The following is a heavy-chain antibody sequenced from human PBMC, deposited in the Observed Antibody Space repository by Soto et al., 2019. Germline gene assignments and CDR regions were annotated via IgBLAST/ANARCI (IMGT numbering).Heavy chain of an antibody. CDR2: IRPSGGDT. CDR3: VRENVVNDY. J-gene: IGHJ4*02. Sequence: ASVKVSCKASGYTFTTYYVHRVRQAPGQGLEWMGIIRPSGGDTTYAQKFQGRLTVTRDTSTSTVYMELSSLKSEDTAVYYCVRENVVNDYWGQGTLVTVSS. CDR1: GYTFTTYY. D-gene: IGHD1-1*01. V-gene: IGHV1-46*01.